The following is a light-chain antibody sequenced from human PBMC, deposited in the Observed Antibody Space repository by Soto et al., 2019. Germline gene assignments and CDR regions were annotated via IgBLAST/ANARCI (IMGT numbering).Light chain of an antibody. CDR3: QQYDDWLRLT. J-gene: IGKJ4*01. CDR2: GAS. Sequence: EILRTQSPATLSLSPGERATLSCKVSQSVNIYLAWYQQKPGQAPRLLIFGASYRATGIPARFSGSGSGTEFNLTISSLQSEDFAVYFCQQYDDWLRLTFGGGTKVDIK. CDR1: QSVNIY. V-gene: IGKV3D-15*01.